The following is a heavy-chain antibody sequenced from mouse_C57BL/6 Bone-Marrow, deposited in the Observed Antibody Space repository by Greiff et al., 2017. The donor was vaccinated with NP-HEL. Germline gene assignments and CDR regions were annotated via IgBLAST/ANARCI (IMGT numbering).Heavy chain of an antibody. V-gene: IGHV1-7*01. J-gene: IGHJ1*03. CDR3: ARLPWYLDV. CDR2: INPTSGYT. Sequence: VQLQQSGAELAKPGASVKLSCKASGYTFTSYWMHWVKQRPGQGLEWIGYINPTSGYTKYNHKFKDKATLTADKSSSTDYMQVSGLKYEDTADYYCARLPWYLDVWGKGTTVTVSA. CDR1: GYTFTSYW.